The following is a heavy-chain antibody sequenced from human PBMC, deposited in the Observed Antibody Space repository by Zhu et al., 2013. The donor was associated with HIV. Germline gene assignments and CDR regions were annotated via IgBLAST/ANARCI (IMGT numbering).Heavy chain of an antibody. CDR2: INHSGGT. D-gene: IGHD3-22*01. Sequence: QVQLQQWGAGLLKPSETLSLTCAVYGGSFSGYYWSWIRQPPGKGLEWIGEINHSGGTNYNPSLKSRVTISVDTSKNQFSLKLSSVTAADTAVYYCARGRTMIVVVSGLYYFDYWGQGTLVTVSS. V-gene: IGHV4-34*01. CDR1: GGSFSGYY. J-gene: IGHJ4*02. CDR3: ARGRTMIVVVSGLYYFDY.